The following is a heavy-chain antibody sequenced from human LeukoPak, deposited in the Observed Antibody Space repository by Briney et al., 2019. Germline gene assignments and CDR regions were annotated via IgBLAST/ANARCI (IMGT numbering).Heavy chain of an antibody. V-gene: IGHV4-30-2*01. J-gene: IGHJ6*03. CDR2: IYHSGST. D-gene: IGHD2-8*01. CDR3: ARESTVLTPYYYYYYYMDV. Sequence: SQTLSLICTVSGGSISSGGYYWSWIRQPPGKGLEWIGYIYHSGSTYYNPSLKSRVTISVDRSKNQFSLKLSSVTAADTAVYYCARESTVLTPYYYYYYYMDVWGTGTTVTVSS. CDR1: GGSISSGGYY.